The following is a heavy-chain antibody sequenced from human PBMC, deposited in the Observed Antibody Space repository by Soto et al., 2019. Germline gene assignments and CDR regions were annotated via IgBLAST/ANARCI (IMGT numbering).Heavy chain of an antibody. CDR1: GGSMSTSAYY. Sequence: QVQLQESGPGLVKPSEILSLTCTVSGGSMSTSAYYWSWIRQHPGKGPEWIGYIYYSGTTFYNPSLMSRATISVDTSKNQFSLKMTSVTAADTAIYYCARHVSAVGRRGYFDFWGLGTRVTVSS. CDR3: ARHVSAVGRRGYFDF. CDR2: IYYSGTT. D-gene: IGHD5-18*01. V-gene: IGHV4-31*03. J-gene: IGHJ4*02.